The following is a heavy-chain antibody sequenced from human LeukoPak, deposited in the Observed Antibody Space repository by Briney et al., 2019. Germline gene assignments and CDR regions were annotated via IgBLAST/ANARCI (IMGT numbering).Heavy chain of an antibody. V-gene: IGHV3-23*01. J-gene: IGHJ4*02. CDR1: GFTFSSYA. D-gene: IGHD1-26*01. CDR3: AKQMGPNLIVGATSDY. CDR2: ISGSGDST. Sequence: GGSLRLSCGASGFTFSSYAMSWVRQAPGKGLEWVSAISGSGDSTYYADSVKGRFTISRDNSKNTLYLQMNSLRAEDTAVYYCAKQMGPNLIVGATSDYWGQGTLVTVSS.